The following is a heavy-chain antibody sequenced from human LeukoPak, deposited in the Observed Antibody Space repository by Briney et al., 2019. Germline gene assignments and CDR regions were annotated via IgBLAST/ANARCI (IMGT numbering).Heavy chain of an antibody. CDR1: GFTFSSYS. Sequence: GGSLRLSCAASGFTFSSYSMNWVRQAPGKGLEWVSSISSSSYIYYADSVKGRFTISRDNAKNSLYLQMNSLRAEDTAVYYCARGTSIAARLDYWGQGTLVTVSS. D-gene: IGHD6-6*01. V-gene: IGHV3-21*01. CDR3: ARGTSIAARLDY. CDR2: ISSSSYI. J-gene: IGHJ4*02.